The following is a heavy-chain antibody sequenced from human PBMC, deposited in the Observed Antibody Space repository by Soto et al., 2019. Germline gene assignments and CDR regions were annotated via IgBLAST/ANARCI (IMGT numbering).Heavy chain of an antibody. V-gene: IGHV3-11*06. CDR1: GFSFSDYY. J-gene: IGHJ6*02. Sequence: GGSLRLSCAASGFSFSDYYMTWIRQAPGKWLEWVSYITTDSYRKYADSVEGRFTISRDNAKNSLYLQMNSLRVEDTAVYYCVRLEAPGYYYGMDVWGQGXTVTVSS. CDR2: ITTDSYR. CDR3: VRLEAPGYYYGMDV.